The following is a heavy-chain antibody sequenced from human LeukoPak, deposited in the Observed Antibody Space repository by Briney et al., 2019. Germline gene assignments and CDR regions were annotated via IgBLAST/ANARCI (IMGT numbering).Heavy chain of an antibody. CDR2: IYHSGST. Sequence: PSETLSLTCAVSGGSISSSNWWSWVRQPPGKGLEWIGEIYHSGSTNYNPSHKSRVTISVDKSKNQFSLKLSSVTAADTAVYYCARGGPYYYGSGSYSRSAFDIWGQGTMVTVSS. D-gene: IGHD3-10*01. V-gene: IGHV4-4*02. CDR3: ARGGPYYYGSGSYSRSAFDI. J-gene: IGHJ3*02. CDR1: GGSISSSNW.